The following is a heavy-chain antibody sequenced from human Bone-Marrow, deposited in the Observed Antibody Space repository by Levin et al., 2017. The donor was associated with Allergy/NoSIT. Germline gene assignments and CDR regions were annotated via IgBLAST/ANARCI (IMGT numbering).Heavy chain of an antibody. D-gene: IGHD6-19*01. V-gene: IGHV3-64D*06. CDR2: ISSNGGST. CDR3: VKVKQWLVFGAFDI. Sequence: GGSLRLSCSASGFTFSSYAMHWVRQAPGKGLEYVSAISSNGGSTYYADSVKGRFTISRDNSKNTLYLQMSSLRAEDTAVYYCVKVKQWLVFGAFDIWGQGTMVTVSS. CDR1: GFTFSSYA. J-gene: IGHJ3*02.